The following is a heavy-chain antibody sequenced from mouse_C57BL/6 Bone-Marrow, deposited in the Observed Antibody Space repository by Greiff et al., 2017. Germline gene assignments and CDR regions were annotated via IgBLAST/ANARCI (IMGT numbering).Heavy chain of an antibody. D-gene: IGHD1-1*01. J-gene: IGHJ4*01. CDR1: GYTFTSYG. Sequence: VQLQQSGAELARPGASVKLSCTASGYTFTSYGISWVKQRTGQGLEWIGEIYPRNGNTYYDEKFKGKATLTADKSSSTAYMELRSLTSEDSAVYFCAKYDGLAAMDYWGQGTSVTVSS. V-gene: IGHV1-81*01. CDR2: IYPRNGNT. CDR3: AKYDGLAAMDY.